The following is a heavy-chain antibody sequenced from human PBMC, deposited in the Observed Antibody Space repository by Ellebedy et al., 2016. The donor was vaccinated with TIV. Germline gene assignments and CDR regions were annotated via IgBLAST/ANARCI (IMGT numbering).Heavy chain of an antibody. CDR3: AKLGHHYDSSGYYEMGAFDI. V-gene: IGHV3-23*01. Sequence: GESLKISCAASGFTFSKYAMNWVRQPPGKGLEWVSGISGSAGTTYYADSVKGHFTISSDNSKNTLYLQMNSLRAEDSAVYYCAKLGHHYDSSGYYEMGAFDIWGQGTMVTVSS. J-gene: IGHJ3*02. D-gene: IGHD3-22*01. CDR1: GFTFSKYA. CDR2: ISGSAGTT.